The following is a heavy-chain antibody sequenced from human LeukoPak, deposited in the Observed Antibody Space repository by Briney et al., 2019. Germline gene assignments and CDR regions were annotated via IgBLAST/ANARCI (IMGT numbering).Heavy chain of an antibody. J-gene: IGHJ5*02. CDR3: TTDQGGFDP. CDR2: ISGSGGST. Sequence: GGSLRLSCAASGFTFSSYAMSWVRQAPGKGLEWVSAISGSGGSTYYADSVKGRFTISRDNSKNTLYLQMNSLKTEDTAVYYCTTDQGGFDPWGQGTLVTVSS. CDR1: GFTFSSYA. V-gene: IGHV3-23*01. D-gene: IGHD3-16*01.